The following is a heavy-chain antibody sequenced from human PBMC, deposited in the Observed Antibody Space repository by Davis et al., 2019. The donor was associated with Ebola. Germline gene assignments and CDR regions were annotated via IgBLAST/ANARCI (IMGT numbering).Heavy chain of an antibody. Sequence: SETLSLTWPVSGGSISSSSYYWGWPRHPPGMGLEWFSSIYYSGGTYYNPSLKSRVTITVDTSKNQFSLELSSVTAADTAVYYCARPGYRNWFDPWGQGTLVTVSS. D-gene: IGHD2-15*01. CDR2: IYYSGGT. V-gene: IGHV4-39*01. J-gene: IGHJ5*02. CDR3: ARPGYRNWFDP. CDR1: GGSISSSSYY.